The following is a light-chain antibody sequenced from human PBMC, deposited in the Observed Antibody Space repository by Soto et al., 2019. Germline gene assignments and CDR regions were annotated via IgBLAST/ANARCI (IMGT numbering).Light chain of an antibody. V-gene: IGKV3-15*01. J-gene: IGKJ1*01. CDR3: QQYVSSLWT. CDR1: QSIIKL. Sequence: MTQSPATLSVSLGERATLACRSSQSIIKLLAWYQQKPCQAPRVLMYGAFTSATGFSDSCSGSGSGTDFSLTISSLQPEDFAVYYCQQYVSSLWTFGQGTRVEIK. CDR2: GAF.